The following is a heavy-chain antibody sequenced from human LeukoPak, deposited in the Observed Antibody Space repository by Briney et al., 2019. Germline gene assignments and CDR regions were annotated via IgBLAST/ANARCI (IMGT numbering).Heavy chain of an antibody. CDR3: ARDRMTTVTPYYYYYGMDV. V-gene: IGHV1-46*01. J-gene: IGHJ6*02. D-gene: IGHD4-17*01. CDR2: INPSGGST. Sequence: SVKVSCKASGYTFTGYYMHWVRQAPGQGLEWMGIINPSGGSTSYAQKFQGRVTMTRDTSTSTVYMQLSSLRSGDTAVYYCARDRMTTVTPYYYYYGMDVWGQGTTVTVSS. CDR1: GYTFTGYY.